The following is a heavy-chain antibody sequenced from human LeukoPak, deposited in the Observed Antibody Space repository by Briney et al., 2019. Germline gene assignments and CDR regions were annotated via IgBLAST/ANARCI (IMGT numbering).Heavy chain of an antibody. V-gene: IGHV1-2*02. D-gene: IGHD2-21*02. CDR2: INPNSGSI. CDR3: ARAGGDHSWFYFDY. J-gene: IGHJ4*02. Sequence: ASVKVSCKASGYTFTGYYMHWVRQAPGQGLEWMGWINPNSGSINYAQQFQGRVTMTRDTSISTAYMEMSRLRSDDTAVYYCARAGGDHSWFYFDYWGQGTLVTVSS. CDR1: GYTFTGYY.